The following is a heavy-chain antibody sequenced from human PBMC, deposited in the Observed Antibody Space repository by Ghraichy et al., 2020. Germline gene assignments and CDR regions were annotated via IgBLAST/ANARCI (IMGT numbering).Heavy chain of an antibody. CDR3: AKDRSSWYVDAFDI. CDR2: IWYDGSNK. V-gene: IGHV3-33*06. CDR1: GFTFSSYG. Sequence: GGSLRLSCAASGFTFSSYGMHWVRQAPGKGLEWVAVIWYDGSNKYYADSVKGRFTISRDNSKNTLYLQMNSLRAEDTAVYYCAKDRSSWYVDAFDIWGQGTMVTVSS. J-gene: IGHJ3*02. D-gene: IGHD6-13*01.